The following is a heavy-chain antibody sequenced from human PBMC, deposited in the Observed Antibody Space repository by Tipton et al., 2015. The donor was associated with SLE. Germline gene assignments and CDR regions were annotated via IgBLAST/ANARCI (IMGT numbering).Heavy chain of an antibody. D-gene: IGHD2-2*01. J-gene: IGHJ5*02. CDR3: AKGYCSSASCYWSVFDP. V-gene: IGHV4-34*01. CDR1: GGSFSGYY. Sequence: TLSLTCAVYGGSFSGYYWGWIRQPPGKGLEWIGSIYYSGSTYYNPSLKSRVTISVDTSKNQFSLKLSSVTAADTAVYYCAKGYCSSASCYWSVFDPWGQGTLVTVSS. CDR2: IYYSGST.